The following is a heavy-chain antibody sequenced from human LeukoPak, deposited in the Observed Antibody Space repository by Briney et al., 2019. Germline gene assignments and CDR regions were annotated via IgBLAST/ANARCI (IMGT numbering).Heavy chain of an antibody. D-gene: IGHD3-3*01. V-gene: IGHV4-31*03. J-gene: IGHJ4*02. Sequence: SETLSLTCTVSGGSISSGGYYWSWIRQHPGKGLEWIGYIYYSGSTYYNPSLKSRVTISVDTSKNQFSLKLSSVTATDTAVYYCARAGGFFSPFGYWGQGTLVTVSS. CDR3: ARAGGFFSPFGY. CDR2: IYYSGST. CDR1: GGSISSGGYY.